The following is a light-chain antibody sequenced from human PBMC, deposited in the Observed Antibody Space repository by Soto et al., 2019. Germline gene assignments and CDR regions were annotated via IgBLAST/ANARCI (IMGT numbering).Light chain of an antibody. V-gene: IGKV3-11*01. CDR1: QSVSSY. Sequence: EIVLTQSPATLSLSPGERATLSCRASQSVSSYLAWYQQKAGQAPRLLIYDASNRATGIPARFSGSVSGTNFTLTISSLEPEDFAVYYCQQRSNWPPYTLGQGTKREIK. J-gene: IGKJ2*01. CDR2: DAS. CDR3: QQRSNWPPYT.